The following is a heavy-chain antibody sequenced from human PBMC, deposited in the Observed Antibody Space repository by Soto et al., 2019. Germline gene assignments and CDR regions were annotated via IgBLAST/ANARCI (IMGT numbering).Heavy chain of an antibody. J-gene: IGHJ5*02. CDR3: ARALPSNRRHNWFDP. V-gene: IGHV1-18*01. CDR1: GYTFTSYG. Sequence: ASVKVSCKASGYTFTSYGISWVRQAPGQGLEWMGWISAYNGNTNYAQKLQGRVTMTTDTSTSTAYMELRSLRSDDTAVYYCARALPSNRRHNWFDPWGQGTLVTVSS. CDR2: ISAYNGNT.